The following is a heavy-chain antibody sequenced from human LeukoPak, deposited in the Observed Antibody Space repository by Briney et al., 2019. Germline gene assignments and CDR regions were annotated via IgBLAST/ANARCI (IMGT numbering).Heavy chain of an antibody. D-gene: IGHD4-11*01. Sequence: GGPVRLSCAASGFTFSSYEMNWVRQAPGKGLEWVSYISSSGNTIYYANSVKGRFIISRDNAKGSLYLQMNSLRAEDTAIYYCARDPTTLTTFALGYFDFWGQGTLGTVSS. CDR1: GFTFSSYE. CDR3: ARDPTTLTTFALGYFDF. V-gene: IGHV3-48*03. CDR2: ISSSGNTI. J-gene: IGHJ4*02.